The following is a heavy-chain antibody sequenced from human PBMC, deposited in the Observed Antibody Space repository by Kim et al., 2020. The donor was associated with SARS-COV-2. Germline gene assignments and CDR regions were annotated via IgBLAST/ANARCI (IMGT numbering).Heavy chain of an antibody. Sequence: SETLSLTCAVYGGSFGGYYWTWIRQPPGKGLEWIGEINHSGSTNYNPSLKSRVTISVDTSKNQFSLNLRSVTAADTAVYFCARAYYDILTGPSDAFDIWGQGTMVTVSS. D-gene: IGHD3-9*01. CDR3: ARAYYDILTGPSDAFDI. CDR2: INHSGST. CDR1: GGSFGGYY. V-gene: IGHV4-34*01. J-gene: IGHJ3*02.